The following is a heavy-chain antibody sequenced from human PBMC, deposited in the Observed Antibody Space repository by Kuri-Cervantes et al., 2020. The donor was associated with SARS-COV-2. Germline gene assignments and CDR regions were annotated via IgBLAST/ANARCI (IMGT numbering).Heavy chain of an antibody. Sequence: GESLRLSCAASGLTFSSYAMSWVRQAPGKGLEWVSAISGSGGSTYYADSVKGRFTISRDNSKNTLYLQMNSLRAEDTAVYYCAKDHQYYYDSSGYYYFGYWGQGTLVTVSS. V-gene: IGHV3-23*01. J-gene: IGHJ4*02. D-gene: IGHD3-22*01. CDR3: AKDHQYYYDSSGYYYFGY. CDR1: GLTFSSYA. CDR2: ISGSGGST.